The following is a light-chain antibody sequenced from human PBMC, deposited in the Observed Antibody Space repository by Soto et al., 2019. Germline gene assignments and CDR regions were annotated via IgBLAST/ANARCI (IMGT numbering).Light chain of an antibody. CDR3: AQGVAVPFT. Sequence: EIVLTQSPLSLPVTPGEPASISCRSSRSILGSSGYNYMNWYLQKPGQSPQLLIYLGSSRASGVPDRVSGSGSGTDFTLTISRVEAGDVGVYFCAQGVAVPFTFGGGTKVEI. J-gene: IGKJ4*01. CDR1: RSILGSSGYNY. V-gene: IGKV2-28*01. CDR2: LGS.